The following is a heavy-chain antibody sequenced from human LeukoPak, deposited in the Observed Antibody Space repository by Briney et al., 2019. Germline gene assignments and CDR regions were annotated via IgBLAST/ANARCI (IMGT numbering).Heavy chain of an antibody. V-gene: IGHV3-23*01. CDR1: GFTFSSYG. CDR2: ISDSGSDT. D-gene: IGHD6-6*01. CDR3: AKRVPYSSSSVYFDS. Sequence: GGSLRLSCAASGFTFSSYGLSWVRQAPGKGLEWCSDISDSGSDTYYADSVKGRFTISKDNSKNTLYLQMNSLRAEDTAVYYCAKRVPYSSSSVYFDSWGQGTLVTVSS. J-gene: IGHJ4*02.